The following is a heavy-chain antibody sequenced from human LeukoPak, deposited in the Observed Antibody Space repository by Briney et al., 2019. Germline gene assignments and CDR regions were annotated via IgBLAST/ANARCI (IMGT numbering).Heavy chain of an antibody. CDR1: GGSFSGYY. V-gene: IGHV4-34*01. J-gene: IGHJ6*03. Sequence: SETLSLTCAVYGGSFSGYYWSWIRQPPGKGLEWIGEINHSGSTNYNPSLKSRVTISVDTSKNQFSLKLSSVTAADTAVYYCARPGSSWYLPRAGHYYYMDVWGKGTTVTISS. CDR3: ARPGSSWYLPRAGHYYYMDV. CDR2: INHSGST. D-gene: IGHD6-13*01.